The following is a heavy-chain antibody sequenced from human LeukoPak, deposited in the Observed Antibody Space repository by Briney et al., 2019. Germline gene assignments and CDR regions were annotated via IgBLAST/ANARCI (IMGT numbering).Heavy chain of an antibody. Sequence: GGSLRLSCAASGFIFSSYAMSWVRQAPGKGLEWVSAISGSGGSTYYADSVKGRFTISRDNSKNTLYLQMNSLRAEDTAVYYCAKGGRTVVTSSADYWGQGTLVTVSS. J-gene: IGHJ4*02. CDR2: ISGSGGST. CDR3: AKGGRTVVTSSADY. V-gene: IGHV3-23*01. D-gene: IGHD4-23*01. CDR1: GFIFSSYA.